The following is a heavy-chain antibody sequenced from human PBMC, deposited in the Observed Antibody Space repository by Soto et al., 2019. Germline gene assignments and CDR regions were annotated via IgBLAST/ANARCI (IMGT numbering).Heavy chain of an antibody. CDR1: HGSITSDGYS. Sequence: QLQLQESGSGLVKPSQTLSLTCAVSHGSITSDGYSWIWVRQPPGKGREWIGYIYHSGTTSYNPSIKSLVTIAVDRSKPQFSLKLSSVPAADTAVYYCARLKLVFDSWGQGTLVTVSS. CDR2: IYHSGTT. CDR3: ARLKLVFDS. D-gene: IGHD6-13*01. J-gene: IGHJ4*02. V-gene: IGHV4-30-2*01.